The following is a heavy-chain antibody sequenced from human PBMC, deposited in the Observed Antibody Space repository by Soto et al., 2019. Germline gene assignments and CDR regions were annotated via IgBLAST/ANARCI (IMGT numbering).Heavy chain of an antibody. V-gene: IGHV4-39*07. CDR1: GGSISSSSYY. D-gene: IGHD2-15*01. Sequence: PSETLSLTCTVSGGSISSSSYYWGWIRQPPGKGLEWIGSIYYSGYTYYNPSLKSRVTISVDTSKNQFSLKLSSVTAADTAVYYCARDNIFDYWGQGTLVTVSS. J-gene: IGHJ4*02. CDR3: ARDNIFDY. CDR2: IYYSGYT.